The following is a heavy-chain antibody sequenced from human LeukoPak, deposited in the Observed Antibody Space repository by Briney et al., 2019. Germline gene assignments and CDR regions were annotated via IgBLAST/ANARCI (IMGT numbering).Heavy chain of an antibody. Sequence: PGGSLRLSCATSGFTFSGHTMKWFRQAPGKGLEWVSIIGGRDDRTYYADYVEGRFAISRDTSKNTLYLQMNSLRAEDTAVYYCAKDPNPLYDLWSGYKWGQGTLVTVSS. CDR3: AKDPNPLYDLWSGYK. D-gene: IGHD3-3*01. V-gene: IGHV3-23*01. J-gene: IGHJ4*02. CDR1: GFTFSGHT. CDR2: IGGRDDRT.